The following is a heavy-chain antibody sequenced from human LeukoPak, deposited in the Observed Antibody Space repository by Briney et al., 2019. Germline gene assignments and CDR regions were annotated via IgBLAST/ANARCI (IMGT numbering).Heavy chain of an antibody. D-gene: IGHD2-21*01. V-gene: IGHV3-21*01. CDR2: ISGSSGSI. Sequence: GGSLRLSCATFGFTFSTNTVNWVRRAPGKGLEWVSFISGSSGSIYYADSVKGRFTISRDNARSSIYLQMNSLRAEDSAIYYCARDAMYGGDPIYYFDDWGQGTLVTVSS. CDR3: ARDAMYGGDPIYYFDD. CDR1: GFTFSTNT. J-gene: IGHJ4*02.